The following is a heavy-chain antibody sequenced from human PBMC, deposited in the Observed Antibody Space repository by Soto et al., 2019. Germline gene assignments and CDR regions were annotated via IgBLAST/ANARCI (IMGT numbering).Heavy chain of an antibody. CDR1: GWSFSGYY. CDR3: ARGYCFVVVPDAIGDAPDAFDI. J-gene: IGHJ3*02. CDR2: INHSGST. V-gene: IGHV4-34*01. D-gene: IGHD2-2*01. Sequence: PSETLSLTCAFYGWSFSGYYWSWIRQPPGKGLEWIGEINHSGSTNYNPSLKSRVTISVDTSKNQFSLKLSSVTAADTAVYYCARGYCFVVVPDAIGDAPDAFDIWGQGTMVTVSS.